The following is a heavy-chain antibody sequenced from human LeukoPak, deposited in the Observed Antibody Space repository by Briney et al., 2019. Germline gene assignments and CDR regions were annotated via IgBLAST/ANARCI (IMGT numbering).Heavy chain of an antibody. Sequence: SETLSLTCTVSGPSISSTIYYWGWIRQPPGKGLEWIGSMHSSGSTYYNPSLKSRVTISIDTSKNQFSLKLSSVIAADTAVYYCARGKDGEYCTNGVCGFDYWGQGTLVTVSS. J-gene: IGHJ4*02. CDR3: ARGKDGEYCTNGVCGFDY. V-gene: IGHV4-39*07. CDR2: MHSSGST. D-gene: IGHD2-8*01. CDR1: GPSISSTIYY.